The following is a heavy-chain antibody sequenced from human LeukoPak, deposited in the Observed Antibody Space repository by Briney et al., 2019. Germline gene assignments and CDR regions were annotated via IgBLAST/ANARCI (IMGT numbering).Heavy chain of an antibody. V-gene: IGHV3-7*01. J-gene: IGHJ3*01. CDR2: TKQDGSEK. CDR3: ARLRDSF. Sequence: GGSLRLSCAASGFTFNNYYMTWVRQAPGKGLEWVANTKQDGSEKYYMDSVKGRFTISRDNAKNSLSLQLNSLRAEDTAVYYCARLRDSFWGQGTMVTVSS. CDR1: GFTFNNYY.